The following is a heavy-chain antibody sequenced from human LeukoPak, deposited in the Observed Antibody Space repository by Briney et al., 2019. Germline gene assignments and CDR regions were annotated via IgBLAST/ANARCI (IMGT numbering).Heavy chain of an antibody. Sequence: PGGSLRLSCAAFGFTFSSYWMHWVRQAPGKGLEWVANIKEDGSEKYYVDSVKGRFTISRDNAKNSLYLQMNSLRDEDTAVYYCVTDPGCLTFDYWGQGTLVTVSS. D-gene: IGHD6-19*01. CDR2: IKEDGSEK. CDR1: GFTFSSYW. CDR3: VTDPGCLTFDY. J-gene: IGHJ4*02. V-gene: IGHV3-7*02.